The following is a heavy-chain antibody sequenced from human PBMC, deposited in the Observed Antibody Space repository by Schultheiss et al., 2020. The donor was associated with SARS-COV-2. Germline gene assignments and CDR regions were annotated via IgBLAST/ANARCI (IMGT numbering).Heavy chain of an antibody. CDR1: GFTFSSYA. J-gene: IGHJ6*03. Sequence: GGSLRLSCAASGFTFSSYAMSWVRQAPGKGLEWVSAISGSGGSTYYADSVKGRFTISRDNSKNTLYLQMNSLRAEDTAVYYCARTPGIGENYYYYYYMDVWGKGTTVTVSS. D-gene: IGHD3-16*01. CDR2: ISGSGGST. CDR3: ARTPGIGENYYYYYYMDV. V-gene: IGHV3-23*01.